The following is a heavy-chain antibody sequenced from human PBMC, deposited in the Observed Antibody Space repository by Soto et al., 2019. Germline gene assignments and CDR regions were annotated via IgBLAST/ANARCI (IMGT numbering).Heavy chain of an antibody. Sequence: QVQLQQSGPGLVKPSENLSLTCAVSGASINDNNWWSWVRQTPGKGLEWIGEVVHWGTTNYNPSLMSRVTISMDKPNNQISLTLSSVTAADSALYYCARHIGVTGTRGFDYWGQGTLVTVSS. V-gene: IGHV4-4*02. D-gene: IGHD6-19*01. CDR3: ARHIGVTGTRGFDY. CDR2: VVHWGTT. J-gene: IGHJ4*02. CDR1: GASINDNNW.